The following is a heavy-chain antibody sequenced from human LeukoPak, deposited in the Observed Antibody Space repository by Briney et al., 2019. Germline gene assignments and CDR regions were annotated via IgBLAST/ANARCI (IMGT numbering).Heavy chain of an antibody. CDR3: AKVPAPYYDILTGYSYQYYFDY. Sequence: GGSLRLSCAASGFTFSSYAMSWVRQAPGKGLEWVSAISGSGGSTYYADSVKGRFTISRDNSKNTLYLQMNSLRAEDTAVYYCAKVPAPYYDILTGYSYQYYFDYWGQGTLVTVSS. J-gene: IGHJ4*02. CDR2: ISGSGGST. V-gene: IGHV3-23*01. D-gene: IGHD3-9*01. CDR1: GFTFSSYA.